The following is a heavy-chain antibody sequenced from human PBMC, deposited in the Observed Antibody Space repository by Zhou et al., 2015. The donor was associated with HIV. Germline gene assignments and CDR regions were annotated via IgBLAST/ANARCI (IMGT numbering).Heavy chain of an antibody. J-gene: IGHJ4*02. D-gene: IGHD2-2*01. V-gene: IGHV1-18*01. CDR2: ITPYKGYT. Sequence: QVQMVQSGAEVKKTGASVKVSCKTSGYTFSSYGISWVRQAPGQGLEWMGWITPYKGYTNYPQKLQGRVTMTTDTSTSTAYMELSSLRSEDTAVYYCASHLVGGGTPMRYWGQGTLVTVSS. CDR1: GYTFSSYG. CDR3: ASHLVGGGTPMRY.